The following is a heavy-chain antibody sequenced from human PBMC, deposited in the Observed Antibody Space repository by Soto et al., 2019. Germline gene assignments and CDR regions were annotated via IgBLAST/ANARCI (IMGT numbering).Heavy chain of an antibody. Sequence: GGSLRLSCAASGFTFSSYAMHWVRQAPGKELEWVAVISYDGSNKYYADSVKGRFTISRDNSKNTLYLQMNSLRAEDTAVYYCARDFSGYCSSTSCEIVYYYYGMDVWGQGTTVTVSS. D-gene: IGHD2-2*01. CDR2: ISYDGSNK. J-gene: IGHJ6*02. V-gene: IGHV3-30-3*01. CDR1: GFTFSSYA. CDR3: ARDFSGYCSSTSCEIVYYYYGMDV.